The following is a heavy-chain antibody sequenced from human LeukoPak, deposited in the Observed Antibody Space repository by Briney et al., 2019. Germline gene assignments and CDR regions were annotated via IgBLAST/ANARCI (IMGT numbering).Heavy chain of an antibody. Sequence: PGGSLRLSCAASGFTFSTYWMHWVRQAPGTGLVWVSHINTDGRTTNYADSVKGRFTVSRDNAKNTLYLQMNSLRAEDTAVYYCARDRDYGGRLDYWGQGTLVTVSS. D-gene: IGHD4-23*01. CDR1: GFTFSTYW. CDR3: ARDRDYGGRLDY. V-gene: IGHV3-74*01. J-gene: IGHJ4*02. CDR2: INTDGRTT.